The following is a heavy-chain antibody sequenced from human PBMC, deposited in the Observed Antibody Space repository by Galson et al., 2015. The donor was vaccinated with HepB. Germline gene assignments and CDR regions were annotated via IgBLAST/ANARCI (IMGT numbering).Heavy chain of an antibody. CDR2: ISSSSSYI. J-gene: IGHJ2*01. D-gene: IGHD4-17*01. Sequence: SLRLSCAASGFTFSSYSMNWVRQAPGKGLEWVSSISSSSSYIYYADSVKGRFTISRDNAKNSLYLQMNSLRAEDTAVYYCARDSLSTVTTDWYFDLWGRGTLVTVSS. CDR3: ARDSLSTVTTDWYFDL. V-gene: IGHV3-21*01. CDR1: GFTFSSYS.